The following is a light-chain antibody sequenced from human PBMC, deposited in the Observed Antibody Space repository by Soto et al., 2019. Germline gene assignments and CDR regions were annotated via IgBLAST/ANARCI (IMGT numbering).Light chain of an antibody. J-gene: IGLJ3*02. Sequence: QSALTQPRSVSGSPGQSVTISCTGSSSDVGGYNYVSWYQQHPGKAPKLLIYDVTERPSGVPDRFSASKSGNTASLTISGRQPADEADYYCCSYGGSSTFRVFGGGTKLTVL. CDR2: DVT. CDR3: CSYGGSSTFRV. CDR1: SSDVGGYNY. V-gene: IGLV2-11*01.